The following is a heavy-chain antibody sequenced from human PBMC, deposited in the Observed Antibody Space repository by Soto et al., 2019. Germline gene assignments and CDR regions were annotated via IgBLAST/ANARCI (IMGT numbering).Heavy chain of an antibody. Sequence: QVQLQESGPGLVKPSQTLSLTCTVSGASINSGDYHWTWIRQFPGKGLEWIGGIYYSASTYYNPAFVGGLTKSLTTSRNRFSLSLPSGTAPDPAWNYWARDRAPLPGGMAAWAQGPT. CDR2: IYYSAST. J-gene: IGHJ6*02. V-gene: IGHV4-30-4*01. CDR1: GASINSGDYH. CDR3: ARDRAPLPGGMAA. D-gene: IGHD3-10*01.